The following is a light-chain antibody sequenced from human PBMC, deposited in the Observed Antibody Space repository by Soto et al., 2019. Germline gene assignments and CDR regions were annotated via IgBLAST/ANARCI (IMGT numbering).Light chain of an antibody. CDR1: QSVSSTY. Sequence: EIVLTQSPGTLSLSPGERATLSCRASQSVSSTYLAWYQQKPGQPPRLLIYAASSRATGIPDRFSGTGSGTDFTLTIGRLEPEEFAVYYCQQYDNSLYTFGPGTKLEIK. V-gene: IGKV3-20*01. CDR3: QQYDNSLYT. J-gene: IGKJ2*01. CDR2: AAS.